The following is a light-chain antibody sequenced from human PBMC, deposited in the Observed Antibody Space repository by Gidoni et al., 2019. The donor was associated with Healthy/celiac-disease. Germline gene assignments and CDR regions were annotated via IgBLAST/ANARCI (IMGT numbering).Light chain of an antibody. CDR2: GAS. V-gene: IGKV3-20*01. J-gene: IGKJ1*01. CDR1: QSVSSSY. CDR3: QQYGSSPRT. Sequence: EIVLTQSPGTLSLSPGERATLSCRASQSVSSSYLAWYQQKPGQAPRLLIDGASSRATGIPDRFSGSGSGTDSTLTISRLEPEDFAVYYCQQYGSSPRTFGQGTKVEIK.